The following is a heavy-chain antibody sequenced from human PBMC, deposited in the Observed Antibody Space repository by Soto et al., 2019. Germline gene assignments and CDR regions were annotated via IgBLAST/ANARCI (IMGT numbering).Heavy chain of an antibody. V-gene: IGHV3-11*01. Sequence: GGSLRLSCAASGFTFSDYYMSWIRQAPGKGLEWVSYISSSGSTIYYADSVKGRFTISRDNAKNSLYLQMNSLRAEDTAVYYCARDPRGNIAARLPQENWFDPWGQGTLVTVS. J-gene: IGHJ5*02. D-gene: IGHD6-6*01. CDR3: ARDPRGNIAARLPQENWFDP. CDR1: GFTFSDYY. CDR2: ISSSGSTI.